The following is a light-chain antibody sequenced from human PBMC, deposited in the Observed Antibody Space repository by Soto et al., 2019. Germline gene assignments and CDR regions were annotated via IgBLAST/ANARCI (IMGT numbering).Light chain of an antibody. Sequence: QSVLTKPRSVSGSPGQSVTISCTGTSSDVGAYNYVSWYQQHPGKPPKLMICDVSKRPSGVPDRFSGSKSGNAASLTISGLQAEDEADYYCCSYAGSYTWVFGGGTKLTVL. J-gene: IGLJ3*02. CDR3: CSYAGSYTWV. CDR2: DVS. V-gene: IGLV2-11*01. CDR1: SSDVGAYNY.